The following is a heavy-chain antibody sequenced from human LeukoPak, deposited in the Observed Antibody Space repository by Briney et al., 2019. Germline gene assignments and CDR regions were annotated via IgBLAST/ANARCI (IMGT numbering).Heavy chain of an antibody. Sequence: SETLSLTCAVYSEPFIGYYWSWIRQPPGKGLEWIGEINHSGSTKYNPSLKSRVTISVDTSKNQFSLKLSSVTAADTAVYYCTKDVGNHVTDCWGQGTLVTVSS. CDR1: SEPFIGYY. CDR2: INHSGST. CDR3: TKDVGNHVTDC. D-gene: IGHD1-14*01. J-gene: IGHJ4*02. V-gene: IGHV4-34*01.